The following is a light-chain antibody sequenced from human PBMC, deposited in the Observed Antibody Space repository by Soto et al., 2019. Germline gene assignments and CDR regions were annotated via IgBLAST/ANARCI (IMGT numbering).Light chain of an antibody. CDR3: QQRCDCPPIT. CDR2: GST. Sequence: EIVLTQSPATLSLSPGERATLSCRASQSVSSCFAAWYQQTAGQPPRLLIDGSTRRTASIPGRCSGRWAGAVITLIISLVDEEVAVLYCQQRCDCPPITFGQGTRLEIK. CDR1: QSVSSCF. V-gene: IGKV3D-20*02. J-gene: IGKJ5*01.